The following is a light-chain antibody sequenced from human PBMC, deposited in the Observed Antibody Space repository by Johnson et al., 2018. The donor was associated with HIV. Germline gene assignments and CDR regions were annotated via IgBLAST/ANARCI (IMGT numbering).Light chain of an antibody. CDR1: SSNIGSNT. J-gene: IGLJ1*01. CDR3: GTWDSSLSAA. CDR2: RNN. V-gene: IGLV1-44*01. Sequence: QSVLTQPPSASGPPGQRVTISCSGSSSNIGSNTVNWYQQLPGTAPKLLIYRNNQRPSGVPDRFSGSKSGTSASLAISWLQAEDEADYYCGTWDSSLSAAFGTGTKVTVL.